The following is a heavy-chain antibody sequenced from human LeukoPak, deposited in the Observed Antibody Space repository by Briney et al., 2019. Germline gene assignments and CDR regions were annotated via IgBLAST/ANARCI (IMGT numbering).Heavy chain of an antibody. CDR2: INPNGGGT. CDR1: GYTFTGYQ. D-gene: IGHD3-10*01. V-gene: IGHV1-2*06. J-gene: IGHJ4*02. CDR3: ALLLWVGELPSDH. Sequence: ASVKVSCKASGYTFTGYQMDWVRQAPGQGLEWMGRINPNGGGTKYAQKFQGRVTMTRDTSVSIAYMELSRLTSDDTAIYYCALLLWVGELPSDHWGQRTLVTVSS.